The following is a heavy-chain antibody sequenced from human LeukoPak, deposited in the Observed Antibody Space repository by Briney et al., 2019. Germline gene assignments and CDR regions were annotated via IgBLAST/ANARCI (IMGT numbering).Heavy chain of an antibody. V-gene: IGHV3-48*04. Sequence: GGSLRLSCAASGFTFSSYSMNWVRQAPGKGLEWVSYISSSSTIYYADSVKGRFTISRDNAKNSLYLQMNSLRAEDTAVYYCARAPEFDYWGQGTLVTVSS. CDR1: GFTFSSYS. CDR3: ARAPEFDY. CDR2: ISSSSTI. J-gene: IGHJ4*02.